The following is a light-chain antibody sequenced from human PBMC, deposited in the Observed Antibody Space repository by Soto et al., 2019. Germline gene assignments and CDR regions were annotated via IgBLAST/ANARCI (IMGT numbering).Light chain of an antibody. CDR2: GAF. V-gene: IGKV3-15*01. J-gene: IGKJ1*01. Sequence: EIVMTQSPATLTVSPGERATLSCRASQSAGTNLAWYQQKPGQAPRLLIHGAFTRATGIPARFSGSGSGTEFTLTISSLQSEDFAVYYCQQYNNWPRTFGQGTKVDI. CDR1: QSAGTN. CDR3: QQYNNWPRT.